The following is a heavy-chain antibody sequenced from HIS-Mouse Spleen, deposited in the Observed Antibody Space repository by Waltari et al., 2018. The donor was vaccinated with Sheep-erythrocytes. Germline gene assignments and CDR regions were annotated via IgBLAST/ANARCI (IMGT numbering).Heavy chain of an antibody. D-gene: IGHD1-7*01. V-gene: IGHV3-66*01. Sequence: EVQLVESGGGLVQPGGSLRLSCAASGFTGRGNYMSWVRQAPGKGLEWVSVIYSGGSTYYADSVKGRFTISRDNSKNTLYLQMNSLRAEDTAVYYCARDSNWNYAFDIWGQGTMVTVSS. CDR1: GFTGRGNY. CDR2: IYSGGST. CDR3: ARDSNWNYAFDI. J-gene: IGHJ3*02.